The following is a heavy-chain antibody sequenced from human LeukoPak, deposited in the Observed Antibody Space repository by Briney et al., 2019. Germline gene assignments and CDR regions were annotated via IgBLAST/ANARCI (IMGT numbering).Heavy chain of an antibody. J-gene: IGHJ3*02. D-gene: IGHD3-9*01. CDR3: ARDEWGYDILTGCYTVNAFDI. CDR2: INPNSGGT. Sequence: ASVKVSCKASGYTFTGYYMHWVRQAPGQGLEWMGRINPNSGGTNYAQKFQGRVTMTRDTSISTAYMELSRLRSDDTAVYYCARDEWGYDILTGCYTVNAFDIWGQGTMVTVSS. CDR1: GYTFTGYY. V-gene: IGHV1-2*06.